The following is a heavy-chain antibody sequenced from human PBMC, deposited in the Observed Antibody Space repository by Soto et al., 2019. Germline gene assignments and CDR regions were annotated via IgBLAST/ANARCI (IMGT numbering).Heavy chain of an antibody. CDR1: GYTFTSYD. D-gene: IGHD4-17*01. V-gene: IGHV1-8*01. J-gene: IGHJ4*02. CDR2: MNPNSGNT. Sequence: ASVKVSCKASGYTFTSYDINWVRQATGQGLEWMGWMNPNSGNTGYAQKFQGRVTMTRNTSISTAYMELSSLRSEDTAVYYCARGHSRYGDYWKDFDYWGQGTLVTVSS. CDR3: ARGHSRYGDYWKDFDY.